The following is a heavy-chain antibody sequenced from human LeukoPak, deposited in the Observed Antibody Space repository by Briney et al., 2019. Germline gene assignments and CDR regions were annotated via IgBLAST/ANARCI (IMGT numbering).Heavy chain of an antibody. D-gene: IGHD6-13*01. V-gene: IGHV3-48*02. CDR3: ARDMAAAGTIFDY. CDR2: ISSSSSAI. Sequence: GGSLRLSCAASGFTFSSYSMNWVRQAPGKGLEWVSYISSSSSAIYYADSVKGRFTISRDNAKNSLYLQMNRLRDEDTAVYYCARDMAAAGTIFDYWGQGTLVTVSS. CDR1: GFTFSSYS. J-gene: IGHJ4*02.